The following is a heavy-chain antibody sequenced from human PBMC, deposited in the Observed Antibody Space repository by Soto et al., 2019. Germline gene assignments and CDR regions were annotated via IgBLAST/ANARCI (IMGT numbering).Heavy chain of an antibody. J-gene: IGHJ3*01. CDR1: GYTFSTYL. CDR2: IYPGDSDT. D-gene: IGHD2-15*01. CDR3: ARLPATGNPNGGGLDV. V-gene: IGHV5-51*01. Sequence: GESLKISFEASGYTFSTYLISWVRQSPVKGLEWMAIIYPGDSDTRYSPSFQGHVTISADNSISTAYLQLTSLKASDTAIYFCARLPATGNPNGGGLDVWGQGTVVTFSS.